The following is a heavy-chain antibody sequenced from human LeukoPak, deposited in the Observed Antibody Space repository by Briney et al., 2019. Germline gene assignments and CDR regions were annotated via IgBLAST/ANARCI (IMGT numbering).Heavy chain of an antibody. CDR2: IYYSGST. Sequence: SPSETLSLTCTVSGGSISSSSYYWGWIRQPPGKGLEWIGSIYYSGSTYYNPSLKSRVTISVDTSKNQFSLKLSSVTAADTAVYYCAREPSYYYYMDVWGKGTTVTVSS. CDR3: AREPSYYYYMDV. CDR1: GGSISSSSYY. J-gene: IGHJ6*03. V-gene: IGHV4-39*07.